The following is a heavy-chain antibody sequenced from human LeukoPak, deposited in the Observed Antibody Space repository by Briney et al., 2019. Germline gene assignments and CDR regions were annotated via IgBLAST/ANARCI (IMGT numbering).Heavy chain of an antibody. V-gene: IGHV3-74*01. CDR2: INSDGSST. J-gene: IGHJ4*02. CDR3: ARVSSYCSSTSCKEPLDY. D-gene: IGHD2-2*01. Sequence: GGSLRLSCAASQFTFSNYWMYWVRQAPGKGLVWVSRINSDGSSTNYADSVKGRFTISRDNAKNTLYLQMNGLRAEDTALYYCARVSSYCSSTSCKEPLDYWGQGTLVTVSS. CDR1: QFTFSNYW.